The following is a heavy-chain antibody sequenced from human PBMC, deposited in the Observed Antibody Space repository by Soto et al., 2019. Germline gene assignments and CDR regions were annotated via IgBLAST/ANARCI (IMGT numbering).Heavy chain of an antibody. CDR1: GYSFTSYW. Sequence: GESLKISCQGSGYSFTSYWITWVRQMPGKGLEWMGKIDPSDSYIDYSPSFQGHVTISVDKVISTAHLQWSSLKASDSAMYYCAKTPTYYYYAMDVWGQGTAVTVS. CDR2: IDPSDSYI. J-gene: IGHJ6*02. V-gene: IGHV5-10-1*01. CDR3: AKTPTYYYYAMDV.